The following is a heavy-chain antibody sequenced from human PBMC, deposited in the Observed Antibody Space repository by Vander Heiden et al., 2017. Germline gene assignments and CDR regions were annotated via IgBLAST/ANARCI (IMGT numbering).Heavy chain of an antibody. J-gene: IGHJ4*02. D-gene: IGHD6-13*01. V-gene: IGHV3-23*01. Sequence: EVQLLESGGGLVQPGGSLRLSCAASGVTLATYDMSWVRQPPGKGLEWVSGIFSNSATTYYTDSVKGRLSISRDNSKNMVYLQMNSLRVEDTAIYYGAKDMPGSSWGPCDDWGQGTLVTVSS. CDR1: GVTLATYD. CDR2: IFSNSATT. CDR3: AKDMPGSSWGPCDD.